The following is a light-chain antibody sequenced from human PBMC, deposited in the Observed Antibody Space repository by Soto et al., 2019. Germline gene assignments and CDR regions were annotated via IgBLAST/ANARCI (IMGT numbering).Light chain of an antibody. V-gene: IGKV3-15*01. Sequence: EIVMTQSPATLSVSPGERATLSCRASQSVSSNLAWYQQKPGKAPRLLIYGPSTRATGIAARFSGSGSGTEFTLTISSLQSEDFAVCYCQQYKNWPTLTFGGGTKVEIK. CDR3: QQYKNWPTLT. J-gene: IGKJ4*02. CDR1: QSVSSN. CDR2: GPS.